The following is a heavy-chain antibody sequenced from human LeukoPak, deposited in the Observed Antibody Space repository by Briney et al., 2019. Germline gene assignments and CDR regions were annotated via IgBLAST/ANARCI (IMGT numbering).Heavy chain of an antibody. Sequence: PSETLSLTCTVSGGSMNNYYWSWIRQPPGKGLEWIGSVYYSGSTYYNPSLKSRVTISVDTSKDQFSLKLSSVTAADTAVYYCARRDRAVNAFDIWGQGTMVTVSS. V-gene: IGHV4-39*01. CDR2: VYYSGST. D-gene: IGHD6-19*01. CDR3: ARRDRAVNAFDI. CDR1: GGSMNNYY. J-gene: IGHJ3*02.